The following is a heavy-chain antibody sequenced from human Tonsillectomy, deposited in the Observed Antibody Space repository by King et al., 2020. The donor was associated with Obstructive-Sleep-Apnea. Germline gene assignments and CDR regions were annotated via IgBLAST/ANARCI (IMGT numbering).Heavy chain of an antibody. CDR1: GYSISIGYY. V-gene: IGHV4-38-2*02. CDR3: ASTWGYYDFWTGYYSMNCFDP. J-gene: IGHJ5*02. Sequence: QLQESGPGLVKPSETLSLTCTVSGYSISIGYYLGWIRHPPGKGLEWIGSIYHSGITYSNPSLKSRVTISVDTSKHQFSLKLRSVTPADTAVYYCASTWGYYDFWTGYYSMNCFDPWGQGTLVTVSS. D-gene: IGHD3-3*01. CDR2: IYHSGIT.